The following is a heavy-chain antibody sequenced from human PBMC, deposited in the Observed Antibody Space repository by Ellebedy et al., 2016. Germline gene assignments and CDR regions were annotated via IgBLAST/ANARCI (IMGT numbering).Heavy chain of an antibody. Sequence: ASVKVSXXASGYIFGDYYMHWVRQAPGRGLEYMGWIKANSGGTKYAQKFQDRVTMTRDTSITTAYMDLIRLTSDDTAVYFCARVAFTGYYTDYWGQGTLVTVSS. CDR2: IKANSGGT. CDR3: ARVAFTGYYTDY. CDR1: GYIFGDYY. V-gene: IGHV1-2*02. J-gene: IGHJ4*02. D-gene: IGHD3-9*01.